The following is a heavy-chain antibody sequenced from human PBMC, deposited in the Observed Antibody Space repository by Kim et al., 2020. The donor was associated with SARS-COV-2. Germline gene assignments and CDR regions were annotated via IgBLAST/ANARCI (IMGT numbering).Heavy chain of an antibody. CDR3: AREAGEAATGVHFDY. D-gene: IGHD2-15*01. Sequence: GGSLRLSCAASGFTFDDYAMHWVRQAPGKGLEWVSGISWNSGSIGYADSVKGRFTISRDNAKNSLYLQMNSLRAEDTALYYCAREAGEAATGVHFDYWGQGTLVTVSS. V-gene: IGHV3-9*01. J-gene: IGHJ4*02. CDR1: GFTFDDYA. CDR2: ISWNSGSI.